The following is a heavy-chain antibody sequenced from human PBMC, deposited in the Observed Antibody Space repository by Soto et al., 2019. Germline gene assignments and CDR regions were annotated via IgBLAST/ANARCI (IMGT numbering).Heavy chain of an antibody. CDR3: AKSPGMYYYDSSGYYHYDY. CDR1: GFTFSSSW. Sequence: PGGSLRLSCAAAGFTFSSSWMTWVRQAPGKGLEWVANIKPDGNDKYYVDSVKGRFTISRDNAKNSLYLQMNSLRAEDTAVYYCAKSPGMYYYDSSGYYHYDYWGQGTLVTVSS. D-gene: IGHD3-22*01. V-gene: IGHV3-7*05. J-gene: IGHJ4*02. CDR2: IKPDGNDK.